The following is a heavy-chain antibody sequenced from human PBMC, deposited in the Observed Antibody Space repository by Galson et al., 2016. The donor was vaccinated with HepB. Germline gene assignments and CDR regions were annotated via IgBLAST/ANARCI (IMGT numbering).Heavy chain of an antibody. V-gene: IGHV2-70*01. CDR1: GFSLSTSGVC. CDR3: ARTPSMSYNSGWYTFDY. J-gene: IGHJ4*02. CDR2: IDWDDDK. D-gene: IGHD6-19*01. Sequence: PALMTPTHTLTLTCTSSGFSLSTSGVCVSWIRQPPGKALEWLALIDWDDDKYYSTSLKTRLTISKDTSKNQVVLTVTNMDPVDTATYYCARTPSMSYNSGWYTFDYWGQGTLVTVSS.